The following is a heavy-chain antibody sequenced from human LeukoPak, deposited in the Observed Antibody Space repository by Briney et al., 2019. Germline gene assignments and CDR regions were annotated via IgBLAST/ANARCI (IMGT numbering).Heavy chain of an antibody. D-gene: IGHD2-8*02. CDR2: INSNGSNT. V-gene: IGHV3-74*01. Sequence: GGSLRLSCAASGFTFSSYWMHWVRQAPGKGLVWVSCINSNGSNTCYADSVKGRFTISRDNAKNTLYLQMNSLRAEDTAVYYCARGYGGISDYWGQGTLVTVSS. J-gene: IGHJ4*02. CDR1: GFTFSSYW. CDR3: ARGYGGISDY.